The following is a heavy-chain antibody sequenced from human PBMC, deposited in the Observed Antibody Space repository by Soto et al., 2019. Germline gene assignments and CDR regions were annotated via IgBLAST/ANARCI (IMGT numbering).Heavy chain of an antibody. J-gene: IGHJ6*03. CDR1: GGSISSYY. CDR2: IYYSGST. D-gene: IGHD1-1*01. Sequence: SETLSLTCTVSGGSISSYYWSWIRQPPGKGLELIGFIYYSGSTNYNPSLKSRVTISVDTSKNQFSLKLSSVTAADTAVYYCAREPNEVLDYYYYMDVWGKGTTVTVSS. CDR3: AREPNEVLDYYYYMDV. V-gene: IGHV4-59*01.